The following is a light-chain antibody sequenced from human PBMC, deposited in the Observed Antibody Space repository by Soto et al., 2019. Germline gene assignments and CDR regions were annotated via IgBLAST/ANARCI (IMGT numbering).Light chain of an antibody. V-gene: IGLV2-14*01. CDR3: SSYTSSSTLVV. Sequence: QSALTQPASVSGSPGQSITISCTGTSSDVGGYNYVSWYQQHPGKDPKLMIYDVSNRPSGVSNRFSDSKSGNTASLTISGLQAEDEADYYCSSYTSSSTLVVFGGGTKLTVL. CDR1: SSDVGGYNY. J-gene: IGLJ2*01. CDR2: DVS.